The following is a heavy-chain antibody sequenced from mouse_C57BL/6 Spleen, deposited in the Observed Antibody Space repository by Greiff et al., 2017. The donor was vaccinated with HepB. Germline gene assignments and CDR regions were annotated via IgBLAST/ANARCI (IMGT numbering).Heavy chain of an antibody. V-gene: IGHV1-82*01. Sequence: VQLQQSGPELVKPGASVKISCKASGYAFSSSWMNWVKPRPGKGLEWIGRIYPGDGDTNYNGKFKGKATLTADKSSSTAYMQLSSLTSEDSAVYFCARKTFITTALDYWGQGTTLTVSS. CDR1: GYAFSSSW. J-gene: IGHJ2*01. CDR3: ARKTFITTALDY. D-gene: IGHD1-1*01. CDR2: IYPGDGDT.